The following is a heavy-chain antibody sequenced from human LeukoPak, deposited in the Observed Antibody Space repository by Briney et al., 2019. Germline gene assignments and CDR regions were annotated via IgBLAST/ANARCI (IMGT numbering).Heavy chain of an antibody. CDR2: IYYSGST. Sequence: SETLSLTCAVYGGSFSGYYWSWIRQPPGKGLEWIGTIYYSGSTYYNPSLKSRVTISVDTSMNQFSLKLSSVTAADTAVYYCARQVRDIVVVPAVLYFDYWGQGTLVTVSS. D-gene: IGHD2-2*01. CDR3: ARQVRDIVVVPAVLYFDY. CDR1: GGSFSGYY. V-gene: IGHV4-34*01. J-gene: IGHJ4*02.